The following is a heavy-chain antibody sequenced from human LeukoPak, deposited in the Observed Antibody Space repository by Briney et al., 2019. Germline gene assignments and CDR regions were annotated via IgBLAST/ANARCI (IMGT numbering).Heavy chain of an antibody. CDR1: GGSFSDYY. J-gene: IGHJ5*02. V-gene: IGHV4-34*01. CDR2: INHSGRT. Sequence: SETLSLTCAVYGGSFSDYYWSWIRQPPGKGLEWIGEINHSGRTNYNPSLKSRVIISVDTSKKQFYLILTSVTAADTAVYYCARHQSSSWPNWFDPWGQGTLVTVSS. D-gene: IGHD6-13*01. CDR3: ARHQSSSWPNWFDP.